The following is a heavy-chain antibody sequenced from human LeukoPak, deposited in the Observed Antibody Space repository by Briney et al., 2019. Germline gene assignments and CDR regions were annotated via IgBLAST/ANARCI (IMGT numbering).Heavy chain of an antibody. CDR1: GFTVSSNY. V-gene: IGHV3-53*01. Sequence: GGSLRLSCAASGFTVSSNYMSWVRQAPGKGLEWVSVIYSGGSTYYADSVKGRFTISRDNSKNTLYLQMNSLRAEDTAVYYCARVATGWGVDYFDYWGQGTLVTVSS. CDR2: IYSGGST. J-gene: IGHJ4*02. D-gene: IGHD3-9*01. CDR3: ARVATGWGVDYFDY.